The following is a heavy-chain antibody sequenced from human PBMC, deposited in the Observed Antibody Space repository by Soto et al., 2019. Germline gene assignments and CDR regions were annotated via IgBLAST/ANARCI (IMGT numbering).Heavy chain of an antibody. D-gene: IGHD2-2*01. V-gene: IGHV1-69*04. J-gene: IGHJ4*02. CDR2: IIPILGIA. CDR3: ARDSPPMLCSTSCYDFGNGY. Sequence: GASVKVSCKASGGTFSSYTISWVRQAPGQGLEWMGRIIPILGIANYAQKFQGRVTITADKSTSTAYIELSSLRSEDTAVYYCARDSPPMLCSTSCYDFGNGYWGQGTLVTVYS. CDR1: GGTFSSYT.